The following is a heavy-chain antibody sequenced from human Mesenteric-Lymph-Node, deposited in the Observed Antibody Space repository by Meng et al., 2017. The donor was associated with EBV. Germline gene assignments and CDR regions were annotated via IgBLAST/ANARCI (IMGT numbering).Heavy chain of an antibody. CDR1: GYTFTSYA. D-gene: IGHD6-19*01. V-gene: IGHV1-3*01. CDR2: INVGKGDT. J-gene: IGHJ5*02. CDR3: ARDSSGDSRFFDP. Sequence: VQLGPAGAEVKKPGASVRVSCKASGYTFTSYAMHWVRQAPGQRLEWMGWINVGKGDTKYSQKFQGRVTITRDTSASTAYMELSSLRSEDTAVYYCARDSSGDSRFFDPWGQGTLVTVSS.